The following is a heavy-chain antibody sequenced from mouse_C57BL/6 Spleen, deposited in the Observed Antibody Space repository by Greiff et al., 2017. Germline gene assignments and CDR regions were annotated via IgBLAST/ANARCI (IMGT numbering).Heavy chain of an antibody. CDR3: ARDSSGYRAWFAY. V-gene: IGHV5-17*01. CDR2: ISSGSSTI. CDR1: GFTFSDYG. J-gene: IGHJ3*01. Sequence: DVMLVESGGGLVKPGGSLKLSCAASGFTFSDYGMHWVRQAPEKGLEWVAYISSGSSTIYYADTVKGRLTISRDNAKNTLFLQMTSLRSEDTAMYDCARDSSGYRAWFAYWGQGTLVTVSA. D-gene: IGHD3-2*02.